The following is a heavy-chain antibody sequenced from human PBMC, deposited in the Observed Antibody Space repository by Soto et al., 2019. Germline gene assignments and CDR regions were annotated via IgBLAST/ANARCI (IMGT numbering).Heavy chain of an antibody. J-gene: IGHJ4*02. CDR2: IYYSGGT. D-gene: IGHD3-22*01. Sequence: PSATLSLTCPVSGCSVNDYYVNWLRQPPGKGLEWIGYIYYSGGTNYNPSLKSRLTISVDTSKNQFSLKLRSVTAADTAMYYCARMPYYYNSSGYYSNFFDYWGQGTQVTVSS. V-gene: IGHV4-59*02. CDR3: ARMPYYYNSSGYYSNFFDY. CDR1: GCSVNDYY.